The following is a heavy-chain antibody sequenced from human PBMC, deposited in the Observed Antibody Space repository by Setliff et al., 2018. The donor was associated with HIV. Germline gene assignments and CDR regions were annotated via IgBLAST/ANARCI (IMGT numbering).Heavy chain of an antibody. D-gene: IGHD6-25*01. CDR1: GGSLSDSY. CDR2: ISHSGRT. Sequence: PSETLSLTCAVYGGSLSDSYYNWFRQPPGKGLEWIGEISHSGRTSYNSSLKSRVTMSVDASKNHISLTLTSLTAADTAVYYCARDQRLPGVQPPYWYFDLWGRGTLVTVS. CDR3: ARDQRLPGVQPPYWYFDL. V-gene: IGHV4-34*01. J-gene: IGHJ2*01.